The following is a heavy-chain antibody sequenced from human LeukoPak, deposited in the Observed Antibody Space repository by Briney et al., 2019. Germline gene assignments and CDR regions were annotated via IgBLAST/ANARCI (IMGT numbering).Heavy chain of an antibody. CDR2: INPNSGGT. D-gene: IGHD6-13*01. CDR3: ARDRGIAAAGCLDY. Sequence: ALVKVSCKASGYTFTGYYLHWVRPAPGQGLEWMGWINPNSGGTNFAQKFQGRVTMTRDTSISTAYMELSRLRSDDTAVYYCARDRGIAAAGCLDYWGQGTLVTVSS. V-gene: IGHV1-2*02. J-gene: IGHJ4*02. CDR1: GYTFTGYY.